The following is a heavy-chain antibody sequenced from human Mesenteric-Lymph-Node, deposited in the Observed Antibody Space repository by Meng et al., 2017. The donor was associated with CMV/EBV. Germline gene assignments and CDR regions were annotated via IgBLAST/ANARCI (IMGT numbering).Heavy chain of an antibody. V-gene: IGHV1-18*01. D-gene: IGHD5/OR15-5a*01. CDR1: GYTFTSYG. CDR3: ATDRSPFSSFYCPDN. CDR2: ISAYNGNT. Sequence: SGYTFTSYGISWVRQAPGQGLEWMGWISAYNGNTNYAQKLQGRVTMTTDTSTSTAYMELRSLRSDDTAVYYCATDRSPFSSFYCPDNWGPGTLVTVSS. J-gene: IGHJ4*02.